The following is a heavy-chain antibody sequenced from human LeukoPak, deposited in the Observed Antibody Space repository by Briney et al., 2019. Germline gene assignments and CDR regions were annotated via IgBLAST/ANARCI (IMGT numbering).Heavy chain of an antibody. CDR2: IIPIFGTA. V-gene: IGHV1-69*06. Sequence: SVKVSCKASGGTFSSYAISWVRQAPGQGLEWMGGIIPIFGTANYAQKFQGRVTITADKSTSTAYMELSSLRSEDTAVYYCASEEHSFGGVIAPEVWGQGTLVTVSS. CDR1: GGTFSSYA. CDR3: ASEEHSFGGVIAPEV. D-gene: IGHD3-16*02. J-gene: IGHJ4*02.